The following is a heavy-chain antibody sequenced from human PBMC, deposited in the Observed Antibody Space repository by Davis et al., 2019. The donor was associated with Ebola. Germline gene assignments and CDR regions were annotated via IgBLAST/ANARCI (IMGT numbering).Heavy chain of an antibody. V-gene: IGHV4-39*07. CDR3: ARGPTTFYYYMDV. CDR2: IYYSGST. J-gene: IGHJ6*03. Sequence: PSETLSLTCTVSGGSISSSSYYWGWIRQPPGKGLEWIGSIYYSGSTYYNPSLKSRVTISVDTSKNQFSLKLSSVTAADTAVYYCARGPTTFYYYMDVWGKGTTVTVSS. CDR1: GGSISSSSYY. D-gene: IGHD1-7*01.